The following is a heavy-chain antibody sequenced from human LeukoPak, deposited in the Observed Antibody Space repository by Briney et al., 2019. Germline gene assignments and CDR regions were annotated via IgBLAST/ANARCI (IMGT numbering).Heavy chain of an antibody. D-gene: IGHD4-17*01. V-gene: IGHV1-69*06. CDR3: ARTYGDRAAEFDY. CDR2: IIPIFGTA. J-gene: IGHJ4*02. CDR1: GGTFSSYA. Sequence: EASVKVSCKASGGTFSSYAIGWVRQAPGQGLEWMGGIIPIFGTANYAQKFQGRVTTTADKSTSTAYMELSSLRSEDTAVYYCARTYGDRAAEFDYWGQGTLVTVSS.